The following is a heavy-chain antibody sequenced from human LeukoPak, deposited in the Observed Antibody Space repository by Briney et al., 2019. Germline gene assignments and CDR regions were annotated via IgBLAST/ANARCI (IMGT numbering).Heavy chain of an antibody. CDR3: VRVSISYFDWYCFDY. J-gene: IGHJ4*02. CDR2: INPSGGST. V-gene: IGHV1-46*01. D-gene: IGHD3-9*01. CDR1: GYTFTSYY. Sequence: ASVKVSCKASGYTFTSYYMHWVRQAPGQGLEWMGIINPSGGSTSYAQKFQGRVTMTRDTSTSTVYMELSSLRSEDTAVYYCVRVSISYFDWYCFDYWGQGTLVTVSS.